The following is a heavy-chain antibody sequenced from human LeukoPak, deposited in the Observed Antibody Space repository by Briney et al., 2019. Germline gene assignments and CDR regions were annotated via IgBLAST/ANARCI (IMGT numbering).Heavy chain of an antibody. Sequence: GGSLRLSCAASGFTFSSFWMHWVRQAPGKGLVWVSRINSDGTITNYADSVKGRLTISRDNAENTLYLQMNSLKAEDTAVYYCVRSSYSSSRFHFWGQGTLVTVSS. CDR3: VRSSYSSSRFHF. CDR2: INSDGTIT. D-gene: IGHD2-2*01. CDR1: GFTFSSFW. J-gene: IGHJ4*02. V-gene: IGHV3-74*01.